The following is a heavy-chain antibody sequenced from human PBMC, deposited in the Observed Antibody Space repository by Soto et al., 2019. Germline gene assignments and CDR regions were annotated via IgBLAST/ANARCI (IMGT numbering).Heavy chain of an antibody. CDR2: IYYSGST. J-gene: IGHJ5*02. CDR1: GGSISSYY. Sequence: SETLSLTCTVSGGSISSYYWSWSRQPPGKGLEWIGYIYYSGSTNYNPSLESRVTISVDTSKNQFSLKLSSVTAADTAVDYCARGYPTGWFDPWGQGTLVTGSS. V-gene: IGHV4-59*01. CDR3: ARGYPTGWFDP. D-gene: IGHD4-4*01.